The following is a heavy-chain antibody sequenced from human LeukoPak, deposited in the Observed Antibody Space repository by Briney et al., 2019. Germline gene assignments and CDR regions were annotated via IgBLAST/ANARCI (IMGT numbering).Heavy chain of an antibody. V-gene: IGHV3-9*01. Sequence: GGSLRLSCAASGFTFDDYAMHWVRQAPGKGLEWVSGISWNSGSIGYADSVKGRFTISRDNAKNSLYLQMNSLRAEDTALYYCAKTSMSGYSYGHFDYWGQGTLVTVSS. CDR3: AKTSMSGYSYGHFDY. CDR2: ISWNSGSI. CDR1: GFTFDDYA. J-gene: IGHJ4*02. D-gene: IGHD5-18*01.